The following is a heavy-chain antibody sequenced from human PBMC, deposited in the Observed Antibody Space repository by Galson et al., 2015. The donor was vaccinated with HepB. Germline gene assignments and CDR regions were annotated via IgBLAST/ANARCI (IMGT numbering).Heavy chain of an antibody. V-gene: IGHV4-4*02. CDR3: ARMTQQLVNDY. D-gene: IGHD6-13*01. CDR1: GGSISSSNW. Sequence: ETLSLTCAVSGGSISSSNWWSWVRQPPGKGLEWIGEIYPSGITNHNPSLKSRVTISLDKSKNHLSLKLSSVTAADTAVYYCARMTQQLVNDYWGQGTLVTVSS. CDR2: IYPSGIT. J-gene: IGHJ4*02.